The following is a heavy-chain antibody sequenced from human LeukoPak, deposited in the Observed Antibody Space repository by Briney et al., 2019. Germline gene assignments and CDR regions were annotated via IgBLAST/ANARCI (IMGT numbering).Heavy chain of an antibody. V-gene: IGHV4-39*01. Sequence: SETLSLTCTVSGGSINTPNYYWGWIRQTPGKGLEWIGNIFYSGGTYYSPSLTSRVTISLDTSRNQFSLELNSVTAADTAVYYCARQTGSGLFILPGGQGTLVTVSS. J-gene: IGHJ4*02. D-gene: IGHD3/OR15-3a*01. CDR2: IFYSGGT. CDR3: ARQTGSGLFILP. CDR1: GGSINTPNYY.